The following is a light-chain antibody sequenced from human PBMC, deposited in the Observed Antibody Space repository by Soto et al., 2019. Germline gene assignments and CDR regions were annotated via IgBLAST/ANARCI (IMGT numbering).Light chain of an antibody. CDR1: QSVSSSY. CDR3: QQYGSSPST. Sequence: EIVLTQSPFTLSLSPGERATLSCRASQSVSSSYLAWYQQKPGQAPRLLIYGASSRATGIPDRFSGSGSGTDFTLTIISLEPEDFAVYYCQQYGSSPSTFGQGTRLEIK. J-gene: IGKJ5*01. V-gene: IGKV3-20*01. CDR2: GAS.